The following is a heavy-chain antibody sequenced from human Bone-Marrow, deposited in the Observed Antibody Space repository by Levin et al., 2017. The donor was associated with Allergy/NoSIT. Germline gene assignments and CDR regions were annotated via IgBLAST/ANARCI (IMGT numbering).Heavy chain of an antibody. V-gene: IGHV4-59*08. J-gene: IGHJ4*01. CDR3: ARHAGPIHLWLMDY. Sequence: LSLSFTFSGGSISTYYWSWIRQPPGTFLSFLWSFSSLCRPPSPPSLKSRVTMSVDTSKNHFSLKLSSVTAADTALYYCARHAGPIHLWLMDYWGQGTLVTVSS. D-gene: IGHD5-18*01. CDR1: GGSISTYY. CDR2: FSSLCRP.